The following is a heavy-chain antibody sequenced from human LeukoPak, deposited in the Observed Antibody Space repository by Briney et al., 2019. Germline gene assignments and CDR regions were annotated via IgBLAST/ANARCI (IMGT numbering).Heavy chain of an antibody. CDR3: ARDQWGGAPHGYYSYYTDV. CDR1: GFTFGDYA. V-gene: IGHV3-49*03. J-gene: IGHJ6*03. Sequence: GGSLRLSCTASGFTFGDYALSWFRQAPGKGLEWVGFIRSKHYGGAIEYAASVRGRFTISRDDSKSIAYLQMNSLKTEDTAVYYCARDQWGGAPHGYYSYYTDVWAKGPTVT. CDR2: IRSKHYGGAI. D-gene: IGHD2-8*01.